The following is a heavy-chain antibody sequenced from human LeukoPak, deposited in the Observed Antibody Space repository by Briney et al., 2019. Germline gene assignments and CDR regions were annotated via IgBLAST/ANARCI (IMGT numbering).Heavy chain of an antibody. CDR3: ARLNSSSSST. Sequence: ASVKVSCKASGGTFSSYAISWVRQAPGQGLEWMGRINPNSGGTNYAQKFQGRVTMTRDTSISTAYMELSRLSSDDTAVYYCARLNSSSSSTWGQGTLVTVSS. V-gene: IGHV1-2*06. D-gene: IGHD6-6*01. CDR2: INPNSGGT. J-gene: IGHJ5*02. CDR1: GGTFSSYA.